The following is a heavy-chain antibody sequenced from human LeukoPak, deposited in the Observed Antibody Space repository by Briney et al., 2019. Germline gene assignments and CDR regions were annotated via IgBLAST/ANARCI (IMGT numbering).Heavy chain of an antibody. V-gene: IGHV5-51*01. Sequence: GESLRISCKGSGYSFTTYWIGWVRQMPEKGLEWMGIIHPDDSDTTYSPSVQGHVTISVDKSTTTAYLQWSSLKASDTGIYYCARGTRGDVLRYFDWLLYSFDYWGQGTLVTVSS. D-gene: IGHD3-9*01. CDR1: GYSFTTYW. CDR2: IHPDDSDT. J-gene: IGHJ4*02. CDR3: ARGTRGDVLRYFDWLLYSFDY.